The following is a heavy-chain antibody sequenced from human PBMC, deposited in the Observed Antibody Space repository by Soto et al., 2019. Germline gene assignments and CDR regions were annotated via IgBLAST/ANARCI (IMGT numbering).Heavy chain of an antibody. V-gene: IGHV1-69*01. Sequence: QVQLVQSGAEVKKPGSSVKVSCKASGGTFSSYAISWVRQAPGQGLEWMGGIIPIFGTANYAQKFQGRVTITADESTSTAYMELSSLKSEDRAVYYGAGGFVVVPAAQGAFGWSDPWGKETLFPV. CDR1: GGTFSSYA. J-gene: IGHJ5*02. CDR2: IIPIFGTA. D-gene: IGHD2-2*01. CDR3: AGGFVVVPAAQGAFGWSDP.